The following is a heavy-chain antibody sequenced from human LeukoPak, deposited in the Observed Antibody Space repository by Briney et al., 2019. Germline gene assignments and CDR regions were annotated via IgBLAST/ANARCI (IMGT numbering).Heavy chain of an antibody. CDR3: ARVQNWNYALGNFDI. CDR1: GGSFSGYY. D-gene: IGHD1-7*01. CDR2: INHSGST. Sequence: SETLSLTCAVYGGSFSGYYWSWIRQPPGKGLEWIGEINHSGSTNYNPSLKSRVTISVDTSKSQFSLKLSSVTAADTAVYYCARVQNWNYALGNFDIWGQGTMVTVSS. V-gene: IGHV4-34*01. J-gene: IGHJ3*02.